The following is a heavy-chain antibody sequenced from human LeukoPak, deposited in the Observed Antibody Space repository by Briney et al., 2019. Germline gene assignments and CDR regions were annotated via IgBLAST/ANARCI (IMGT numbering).Heavy chain of an antibody. J-gene: IGHJ5*02. CDR1: GGSVSFNTYY. CDR3: ANTRDSGSGYS. V-gene: IGHV4-61*03. CDR2: IYDSGT. D-gene: IGHD6-13*01. Sequence: PSETLSLTCTVSGGSVSFNTYYWSWIRQSPGKGLEWIGSIYDSGTNYNPSLRSRVTMSVDTSKNHFSLSLSPVTAADTAIYYCANTRDSGSGYSWGQGTLVTVFS.